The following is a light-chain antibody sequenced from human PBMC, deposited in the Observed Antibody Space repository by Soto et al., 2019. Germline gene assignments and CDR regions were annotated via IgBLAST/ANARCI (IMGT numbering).Light chain of an antibody. CDR1: DSNIGNNA. CDR3: AVWDDSLNGLGV. J-gene: IGLJ3*02. CDR2: SNN. Sequence: QSVLTQPPSASGTPGQRVTISCSGSDSNIGNNAVNWYQQLPGTAPKLLIYSNNERPSGVPDRFSGSKSGTSASLAISELQSEDEAAYYCAVWDDSLNGLGVFGGGTKVTVL. V-gene: IGLV1-44*01.